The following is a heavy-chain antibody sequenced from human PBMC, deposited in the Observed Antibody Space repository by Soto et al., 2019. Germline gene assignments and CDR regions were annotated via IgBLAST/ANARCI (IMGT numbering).Heavy chain of an antibody. Sequence: SETLSLTCTVSGGSISSGGYYWRWIRQHPGKGLEWIGYIYYSGSTYYNPSLKSRVTISVDTSKNQFSLKLSPVTAADTAVYYCARAYSSSWFENWFDPWGQGTLVTVSS. D-gene: IGHD6-13*01. CDR2: IYYSGST. CDR1: GGSISSGGYY. CDR3: ARAYSSSWFENWFDP. V-gene: IGHV4-31*03. J-gene: IGHJ5*02.